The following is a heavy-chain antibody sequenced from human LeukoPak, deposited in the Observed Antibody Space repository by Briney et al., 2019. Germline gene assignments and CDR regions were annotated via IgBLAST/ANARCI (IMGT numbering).Heavy chain of an antibody. Sequence: GASVKVPCKASGYTFTGYYMHWVRQAPGQGLEWMGWINPNSGGTNYAQKFQGRVTMTRDTSISTAYMELSRLRSDDTAVYYCARSPSWSSCWYDYWGQGTLVTVSS. J-gene: IGHJ4*02. V-gene: IGHV1-2*02. CDR3: ARSPSWSSCWYDY. CDR2: INPNSGGT. CDR1: GYTFTGYY. D-gene: IGHD6-13*01.